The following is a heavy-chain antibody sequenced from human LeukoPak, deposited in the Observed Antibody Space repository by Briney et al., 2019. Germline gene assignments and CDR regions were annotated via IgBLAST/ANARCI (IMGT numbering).Heavy chain of an antibody. CDR1: GFTFSDYY. V-gene: IGHV3-11*06. CDR3: ARARRLLAWFDP. J-gene: IGHJ5*02. D-gene: IGHD2-15*01. Sequence: GGSLRLSCAASGFTFSDYYMSWIRQAPGKGLEWVSYISSSSSYTNYADSVKGRFTISRDNAKTSLYLQMNSLRAEDTAVYYCARARRLLAWFDPWGQGTLVTVSS. CDR2: ISSSSSYT.